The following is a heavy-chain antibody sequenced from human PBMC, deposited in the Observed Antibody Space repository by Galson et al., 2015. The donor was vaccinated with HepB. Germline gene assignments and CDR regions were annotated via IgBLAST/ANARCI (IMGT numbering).Heavy chain of an antibody. CDR3: ARLSADYYDSSGYND. J-gene: IGHJ4*02. Sequence: SLRLSCAASGFTFSSYSMNWVRQAPGKGLEWVSYISSSSSTIYYADSVKGRFTISRDNAKNSLYLQMNSLRDEDTAVYYCARLSADYYDSSGYNDWGQGTLVTVSS. CDR1: GFTFSSYS. D-gene: IGHD3-22*01. V-gene: IGHV3-48*02. CDR2: ISSSSSTI.